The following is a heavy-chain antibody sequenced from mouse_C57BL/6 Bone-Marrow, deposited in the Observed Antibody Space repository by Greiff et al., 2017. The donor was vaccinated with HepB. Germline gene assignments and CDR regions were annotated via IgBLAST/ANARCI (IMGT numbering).Heavy chain of an antibody. CDR1: GFTFSSYT. D-gene: IGHD2-1*01. Sequence: DVQLVESGGGLVKPGGSLKLSCAASGFTFSSYTMSWVRQTPEKRLEWVATISGGGGNTYYPDSVKGRFTISRDNAKNTLYLQMSSLRSEDTALYYCANGNYFDYWGQGTTLTVSS. CDR2: ISGGGGNT. CDR3: ANGNYFDY. V-gene: IGHV5-9*01. J-gene: IGHJ2*01.